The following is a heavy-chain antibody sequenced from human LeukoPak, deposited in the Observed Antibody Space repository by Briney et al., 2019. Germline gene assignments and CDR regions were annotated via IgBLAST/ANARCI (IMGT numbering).Heavy chain of an antibody. CDR3: ARVRFGHDAFDI. CDR2: INPNSGGT. D-gene: IGHD3-10*01. J-gene: IGHJ3*02. Sequence: ASVKVSCKASGYTFTGYYMHWVRQAPGQGLEWMGWINPNSGGTNYAQKFQGRVTMTRDTSISTAYMELSRLRSDDTAVYYCARVRFGHDAFDIWGQGTMVTVSS. CDR1: GYTFTGYY. V-gene: IGHV1-2*02.